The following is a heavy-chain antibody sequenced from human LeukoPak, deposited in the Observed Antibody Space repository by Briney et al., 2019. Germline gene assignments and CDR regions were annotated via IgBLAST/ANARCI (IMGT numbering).Heavy chain of an antibody. D-gene: IGHD6-25*01. CDR2: INPSGGST. V-gene: IGHV1-46*01. Sequence: ASVKVSCKASGYTFTSYYMHWVRQAPGQGLEWMGIINPSGGSTSCAQKFQGRVTMTRDMSTSTVYMELSSLRSEDTAVYYCARARPQVWFDPWGQGTLVTVSS. CDR3: ARARPQVWFDP. CDR1: GYTFTSYY. J-gene: IGHJ5*02.